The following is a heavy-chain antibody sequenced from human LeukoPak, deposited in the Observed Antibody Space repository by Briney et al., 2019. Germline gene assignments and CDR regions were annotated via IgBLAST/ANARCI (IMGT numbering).Heavy chain of an antibody. CDR3: ARGQYDFQTTYYYMDV. CDR2: INHGGST. D-gene: IGHD3-3*01. CDR1: GGSFSGYY. V-gene: IGHV4-34*01. Sequence: KPSETLSLTCAVYGGSFSGYYWSWVRQPPGKGLEWIGEINHGGSTNYNPSLKSRVTISVDTSKNQLSLKVSSVTAADTAVFYCARGQYDFQTTYYYMDVWGKGTTVTISS. J-gene: IGHJ6*03.